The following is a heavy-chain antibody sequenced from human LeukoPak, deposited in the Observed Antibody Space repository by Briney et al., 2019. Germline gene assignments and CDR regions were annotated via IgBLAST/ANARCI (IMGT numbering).Heavy chain of an antibody. CDR1: GGSISSGGYS. D-gene: IGHD6-13*01. CDR2: IYYSGST. J-gene: IGHJ5*02. Sequence: PSQTLSLTCAVSGGSISSGGYSWSWIRQPPGKGLEWIGYIYYSGSTNYNPSLKSRVTISVDTSKNQFSLKLSSVTAADTAVYYCARVLEYSSSWYPPNGWFDPWGQGTLVTVSS. CDR3: ARVLEYSSSWYPPNGWFDP. V-gene: IGHV4-30-4*07.